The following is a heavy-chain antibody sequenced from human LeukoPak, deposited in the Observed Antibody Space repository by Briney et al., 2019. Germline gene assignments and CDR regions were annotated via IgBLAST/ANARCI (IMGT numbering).Heavy chain of an antibody. D-gene: IGHD3-9*01. CDR1: GFTFSSYS. Sequence: GGSLRLSCAASGFTFSSYSMNWVRQAPGKGLEWVSSISSSSSYIYYADSVKGRFTISRDNAKNSLYLQMNSLRAEDTAVYYCARVQTPTYCDILTGYYSCWGQGTLVTVSS. V-gene: IGHV3-21*01. CDR2: ISSSSSYI. J-gene: IGHJ4*02. CDR3: ARVQTPTYCDILTGYYSC.